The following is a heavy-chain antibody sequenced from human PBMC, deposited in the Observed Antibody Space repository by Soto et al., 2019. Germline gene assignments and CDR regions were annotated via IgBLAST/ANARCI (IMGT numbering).Heavy chain of an antibody. V-gene: IGHV1-3*01. CDR1: GYTFTSYA. CDR2: INAGNGNT. J-gene: IGHJ5*02. D-gene: IGHD2-2*01. Sequence: GASVKVSCKASGYTFTSYAMHWVRQAPGQRLEWMGWINAGNGNTKYSQKFQGRVTITRDTSASTAYMELSSLRSEDTAVYYCARAGNCTSTTCFSGWLEPWGQGTLVTVSS. CDR3: ARAGNCTSTTCFSGWLEP.